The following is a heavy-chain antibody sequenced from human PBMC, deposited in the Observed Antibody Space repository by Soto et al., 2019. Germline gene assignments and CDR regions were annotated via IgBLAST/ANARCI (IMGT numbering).Heavy chain of an antibody. V-gene: IGHV4-59*08. Sequence: QVQLQESGPGLVKPSETLSLTCTVSGGSISSYYWNWIRQPPGKGLEWIGYINYSGSTNYNPSLKSRVTISVDTYKHQFSLKLSSVTAADTAVYYCARRAVTSPYYYYYMDVWGKGTTVTVSS. CDR2: INYSGST. D-gene: IGHD4-17*01. CDR1: GGSISSYY. J-gene: IGHJ6*03. CDR3: ARRAVTSPYYYYYMDV.